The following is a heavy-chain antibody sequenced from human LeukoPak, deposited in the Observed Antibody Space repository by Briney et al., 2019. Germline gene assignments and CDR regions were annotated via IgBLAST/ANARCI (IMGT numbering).Heavy chain of an antibody. D-gene: IGHD5-18*01. Sequence: GGSLRLSCAASGFTFSSYWMSWVRQAPGKGLEWVANIKQDGSEKYYVDSVKGRFTISRDNDKNSLYLQMNSLRAEDTAVYYCARGRSYGVFDYWGQGTLVTFSS. J-gene: IGHJ4*02. CDR3: ARGRSYGVFDY. CDR2: IKQDGSEK. V-gene: IGHV3-7*01. CDR1: GFTFSSYW.